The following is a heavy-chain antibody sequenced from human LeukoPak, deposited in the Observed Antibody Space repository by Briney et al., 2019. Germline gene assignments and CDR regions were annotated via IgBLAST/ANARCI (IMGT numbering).Heavy chain of an antibody. V-gene: IGHV4-59*08. CDR2: IYYSGST. D-gene: IGHD2-8*01. CDR3: ARHAVWAVNYYYYYMDV. Sequence: PSETLSLTCTASGGSISSYYWSWIRQPPGKGLEWIGYIYYSGSTNYNPSLKSRVTISVDTSKNQFSLKLSSVTAADTAVYYCARHAVWAVNYYYYYMDVRGKGTTVTISS. J-gene: IGHJ6*03. CDR1: GGSISSYY.